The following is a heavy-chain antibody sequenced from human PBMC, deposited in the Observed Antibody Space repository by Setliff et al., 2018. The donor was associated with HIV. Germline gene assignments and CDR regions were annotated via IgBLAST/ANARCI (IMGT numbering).Heavy chain of an antibody. CDR1: GYTFTGYY. J-gene: IGHJ4*01. CDR3: ARYRIDFLWGSYRYTAGFDD. Sequence: ASVKVSCKTSGYTFTGYYMHWVRQAPGQGLEWMGWINPNSGDTNYTQKFQGRVTMTRDTSVSTAYMNLTRLRSDDTALYYCARYRIDFLWGSYRYTAGFDDWGHGTLGTVSS. CDR2: INPNSGDT. V-gene: IGHV1-2*02. D-gene: IGHD3-16*02.